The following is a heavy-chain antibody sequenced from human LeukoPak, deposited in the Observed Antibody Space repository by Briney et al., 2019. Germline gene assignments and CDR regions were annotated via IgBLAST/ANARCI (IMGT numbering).Heavy chain of an antibody. CDR2: IYSGGST. D-gene: IGHD6-19*01. V-gene: IGHV3-53*05. Sequence: PGGSLRLSCAASGFTVSSNYMSWVRQAPGKGLEWVSVIYSGGSTYYADSVKGRFTISRDNAKNSLYLQMNSLRAEDTALYYCAKDRFSVAGTPTMLDYWGQGTLVTVSS. CDR1: GFTVSSNY. CDR3: AKDRFSVAGTPTMLDY. J-gene: IGHJ4*02.